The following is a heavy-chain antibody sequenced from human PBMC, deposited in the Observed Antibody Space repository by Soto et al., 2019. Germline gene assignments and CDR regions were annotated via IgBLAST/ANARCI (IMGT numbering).Heavy chain of an antibody. J-gene: IGHJ6*02. CDR3: ARVPTTVTTPGMDV. V-gene: IGHV3-74*01. D-gene: IGHD4-4*01. Sequence: GGSLRLSCAGSGFTFSSYWMHWVRQAPGEGLMWVSRINPDGSTTSYADSVKGRFTISRDNAKNTLYLQMNSLRVEDTAVYYCARVPTTVTTPGMDVWGQGTTVTVSS. CDR2: INPDGSTT. CDR1: GFTFSSYW.